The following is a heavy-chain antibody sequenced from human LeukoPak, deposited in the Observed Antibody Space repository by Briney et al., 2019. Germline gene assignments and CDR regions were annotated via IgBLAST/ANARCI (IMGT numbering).Heavy chain of an antibody. J-gene: IGHJ3*02. D-gene: IGHD5-24*01. CDR1: GLTLRSDA. CDR3: AMEMATSRAFDI. CDR2: ISASGAST. Sequence: GGSLRLSCAASGLTLRSDAMSWVRQAPGKGLEWVSGISASGASTYYIDSVKGRFTISRDNAKNSLYLQMNSLRAEDTAVYYCAMEMATSRAFDIWGQGTMVTVSS. V-gene: IGHV3-23*01.